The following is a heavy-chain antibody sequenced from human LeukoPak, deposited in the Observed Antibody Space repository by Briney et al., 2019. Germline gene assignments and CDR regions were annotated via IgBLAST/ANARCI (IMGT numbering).Heavy chain of an antibody. V-gene: IGHV4-34*01. CDR3: ARGRHFDGSSWYRGRYYYYMDV. J-gene: IGHJ6*03. Sequence: SETLSLTCTVSGGSISSYYWSWIRQPPGKGLEWIGEINHSGSTNYNPSLKSRVTISVDTSKNQFSLKLSSVTAADTAVYYCARGRHFDGSSWYRGRYYYYMDVWGKGTTVTISS. CDR2: INHSGST. D-gene: IGHD6-13*01. CDR1: GGSISSYY.